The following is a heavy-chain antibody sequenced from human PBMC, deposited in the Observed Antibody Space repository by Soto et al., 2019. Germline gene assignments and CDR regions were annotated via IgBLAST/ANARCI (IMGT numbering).Heavy chain of an antibody. D-gene: IGHD1-26*01. CDR1: GGSFSGYY. CDR2: INHSGST. Sequence: QVQLQQWGAGLLKPSETLSLTCAVYGGSFSGYYWSWIRQPPGKGLEWIGEINHSGSTNYNPSLKSRVTISVDTSKNQFSLKLSSVTAADTAVYYCARRRGGSYPEPPGSGPINWFDPWGQGTLVTVSS. J-gene: IGHJ5*02. CDR3: ARRRGGSYPEPPGSGPINWFDP. V-gene: IGHV4-34*01.